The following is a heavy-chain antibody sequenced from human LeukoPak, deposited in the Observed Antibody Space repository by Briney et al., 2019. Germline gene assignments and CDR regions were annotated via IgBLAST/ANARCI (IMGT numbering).Heavy chain of an antibody. D-gene: IGHD4-11*01. CDR1: GGSISSGGYY. J-gene: IGHJ5*02. V-gene: IGHV4-31*03. Sequence: SQTLSLTCTVSGGSISSGGYYWSWIRQHPGKGLEWIGYIYYSGSTYYNPSPKSRVTISVDTSKNQFSLKLSSVTAADTAVYYCARETTGYWFDPWGQGTLVTVSS. CDR3: ARETTGYWFDP. CDR2: IYYSGST.